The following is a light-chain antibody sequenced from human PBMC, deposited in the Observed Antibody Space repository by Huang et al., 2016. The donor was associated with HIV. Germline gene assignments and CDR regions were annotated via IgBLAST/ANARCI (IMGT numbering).Light chain of an antibody. Sequence: IMMMQSPLSLSVTPGQPASISCKSSQSLLHRGGKTLLYWYLHRPGQSPQLLIYEVSSRFSGVSERFRGSGSGTDFTLKISRVEAEDVGVYYCMQGIDLPYTFGQGTKLEIK. J-gene: IGKJ2*01. CDR3: MQGIDLPYT. CDR2: EVS. CDR1: QSLLHRGGKTL. V-gene: IGKV2-29*02.